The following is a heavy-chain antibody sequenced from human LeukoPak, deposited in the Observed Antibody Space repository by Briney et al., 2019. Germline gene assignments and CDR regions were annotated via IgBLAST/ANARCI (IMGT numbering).Heavy chain of an antibody. CDR2: IVGSGIST. V-gene: IGHV3-23*01. D-gene: IGHD3-9*01. CDR1: GFTFTNYA. CDR3: VKDLKRHFGWDGGRK. Sequence: PGGSLSLSCAASGFTFTNYAMSWVRQAPGKGPEWVSTIVGSGISTYYADSVKGRFTISRDNSQNTLYLHMNSLTAADTAVYYCVKDLKRHFGWDGGRKWGQGTLVTVSS. J-gene: IGHJ4*02.